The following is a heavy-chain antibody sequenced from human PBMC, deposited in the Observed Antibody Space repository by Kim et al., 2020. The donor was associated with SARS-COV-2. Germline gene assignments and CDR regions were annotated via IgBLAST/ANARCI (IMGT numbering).Heavy chain of an antibody. CDR2: ISGNGDQT. J-gene: IGHJ3*01. CDR1: GFTFSRHA. D-gene: IGHD3-22*01. Sequence: GGSLRLSCAASGFTFSRHAINWIRQAPGKGLEWVSGISGNGDQTYYADSVQGRFTISRDNSKNTVSLQMSSLRVEDTALYYCAKLEMAVVGIVVDAFDAWGQGTVVTGSS. V-gene: IGHV3-23*01. CDR3: AKLEMAVVGIVVDAFDA.